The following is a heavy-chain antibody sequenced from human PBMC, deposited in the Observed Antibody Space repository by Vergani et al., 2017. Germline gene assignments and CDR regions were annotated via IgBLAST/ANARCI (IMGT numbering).Heavy chain of an antibody. CDR2: INTNSGNP. CDR1: GCTFTNYP. D-gene: IGHD6-13*01. CDR3: ATERSTWSRNDY. Sequence: QVQLLQSGSELKKPGASVRISCEASGCTFTNYPLIWVRQAPGQGLEFMGWINTNSGNPTYAPGFTGRFVFSLDTSVSTAYLQISSLKAEDTAVYYCATERSTWSRNDYWGQGTLVTVSS. V-gene: IGHV7-4-1*02. J-gene: IGHJ4*02.